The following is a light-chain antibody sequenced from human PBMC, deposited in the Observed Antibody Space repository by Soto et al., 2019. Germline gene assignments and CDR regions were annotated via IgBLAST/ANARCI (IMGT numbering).Light chain of an antibody. CDR3: SSYTSSSTLLYV. Sequence: QSVLTQPSSMSASPGQSITISCAGTSSDFGGYNYVSWYQRHPGKAPKLMIYDVSNRPSGVSNRFSGYKSGNTASLTISGLQAEDEADYYCSSYTSSSTLLYVFGTGTKVTVL. V-gene: IGLV2-14*01. CDR1: SSDFGGYNY. J-gene: IGLJ1*01. CDR2: DVS.